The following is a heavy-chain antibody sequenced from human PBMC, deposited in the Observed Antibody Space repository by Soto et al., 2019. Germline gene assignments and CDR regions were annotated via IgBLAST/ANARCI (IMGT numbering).Heavy chain of an antibody. CDR2: ISGSGGST. J-gene: IGHJ6*02. V-gene: IGHV3-23*01. Sequence: PGGSLRLSCTASGFTFSSYAMSWVRQAPGKGLEWVSAISGSGGSTYYADSVKGRFTISRDNSKNTLYLQMNSLRAEDTAVYYCAKGPITMIVVVILDYYYGMDVWGQGTTVTVSS. CDR3: AKGPITMIVVVILDYYYGMDV. CDR1: GFTFSSYA. D-gene: IGHD3-22*01.